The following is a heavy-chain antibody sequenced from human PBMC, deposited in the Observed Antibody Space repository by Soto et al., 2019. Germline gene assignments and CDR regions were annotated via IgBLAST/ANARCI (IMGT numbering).Heavy chain of an antibody. V-gene: IGHV3-21*01. D-gene: IGHD1-26*01. J-gene: IGHJ4*02. CDR2: INGRSSYV. Sequence: EVQVVESGGDLVKPGGSLRLSCVFSGFTFSTYTMNWVRQAPGKGLEWVSSINGRSSYVNYADSVKGRFTISRDNAKNSLYLQMNRMRAEDTAIYYCAREDGVVGSSSAFDHWGLGPLVTVSS. CDR1: GFTFSTYT. CDR3: AREDGVVGSSSAFDH.